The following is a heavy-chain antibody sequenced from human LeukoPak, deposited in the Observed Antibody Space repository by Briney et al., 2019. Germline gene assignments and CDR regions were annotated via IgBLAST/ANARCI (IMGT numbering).Heavy chain of an antibody. V-gene: IGHV4-34*01. CDR3: ARGRLDCSGGSCYSGALGY. Sequence: SETLSLTCAVYGGSLSGYYWSWIRQPPGKGLEWIGEINHSGSTNYNPSLKSRVTISVDTSKNQFSLKLSSVTAADTAVHYCARGRLDCSGGSCYSGALGYWGQGTLVTVSS. J-gene: IGHJ4*02. CDR2: INHSGST. CDR1: GGSLSGYY. D-gene: IGHD2-15*01.